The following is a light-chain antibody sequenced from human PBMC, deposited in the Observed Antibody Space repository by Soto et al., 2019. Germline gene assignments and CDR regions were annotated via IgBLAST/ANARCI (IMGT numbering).Light chain of an antibody. CDR1: QTVRNN. CDR3: QQYNNLWT. Sequence: EFVLTQSPGTLSLSPGERATLSCRASQTVRNNYLAWYQQKPGQAPRLLIYDASNRATGIPARFSGSGSGTEFTLTISSLQSEDFALYYCQQYNNLWTFGQGTKVDIK. J-gene: IGKJ1*01. CDR2: DAS. V-gene: IGKV3D-15*01.